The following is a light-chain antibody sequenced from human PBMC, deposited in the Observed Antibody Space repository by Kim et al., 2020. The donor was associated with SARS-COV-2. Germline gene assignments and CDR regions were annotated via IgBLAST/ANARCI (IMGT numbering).Light chain of an antibody. CDR3: SSYAGSNNLV. Sequence: GQSVTISCTGTSSDVGGYNYVSWYQQHPSKAPKLMIYEVSKRPSGVPDRFSGSKSGNTASLTVSGLQAEDEADYYFSSYAGSNNLVFGGGTQLTVL. CDR1: SSDVGGYNY. V-gene: IGLV2-8*01. J-gene: IGLJ2*01. CDR2: EVS.